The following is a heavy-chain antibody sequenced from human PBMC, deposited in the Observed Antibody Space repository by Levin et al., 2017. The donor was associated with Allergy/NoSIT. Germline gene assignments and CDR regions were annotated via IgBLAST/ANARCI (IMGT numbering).Heavy chain of an antibody. Sequence: GGSLRLSCAASGFTFSSYAMHWVRQAPGKGLEWVAVISYDGSNKYYADSVKGRITISRDNSKNTLYLQMNSLRAEDTAVYYCARETTVTGAFDIWGQGTMVTVSS. CDR3: ARETTVTGAFDI. CDR2: ISYDGSNK. CDR1: GFTFSSYA. J-gene: IGHJ3*02. V-gene: IGHV3-30-3*01. D-gene: IGHD4-17*01.